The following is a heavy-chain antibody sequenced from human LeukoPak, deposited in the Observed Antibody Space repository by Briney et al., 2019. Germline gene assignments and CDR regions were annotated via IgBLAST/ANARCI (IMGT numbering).Heavy chain of an antibody. V-gene: IGHV4-34*01. J-gene: IGHJ3*02. CDR1: GGSFSGYY. CDR3: ARSDGYGLVGI. Sequence: PSETLSLTCAVYGGSFSGYYWSWIRQPPGKGLEWIGEINHSGGTNYNPSLKSRVIIIIDTPKNHFSLTLSSVTAADTAVYYCARSDGYGLVGIWGQGTMVTVSS. D-gene: IGHD3-10*01. CDR2: INHSGGT.